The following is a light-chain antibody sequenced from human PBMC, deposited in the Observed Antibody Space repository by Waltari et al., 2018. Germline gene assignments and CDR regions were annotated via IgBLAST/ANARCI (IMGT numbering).Light chain of an antibody. CDR2: EKN. CDR1: SLRNSF. Sequence: SSEPTQDPAVSVALGQTVRITVQGDSLRNSFVSWYQKKPGQAPVVVINEKNNRPSGIPDRFSASSSGNKASLTITGAQAEDEGDYYCNSRDSSGDLMVFGGGTKLTVL. V-gene: IGLV3-19*01. J-gene: IGLJ2*01. CDR3: NSRDSSGDLMV.